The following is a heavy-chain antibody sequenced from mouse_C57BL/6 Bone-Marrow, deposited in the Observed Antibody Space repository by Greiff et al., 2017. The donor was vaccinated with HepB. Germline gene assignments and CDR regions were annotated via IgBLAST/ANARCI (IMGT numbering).Heavy chain of an antibody. CDR3: ARGGTTVVPYFDY. Sequence: EVKLVESEGGLVQPGSSMKLSCTASGFTFSDYYMAWVRQVPEKGLEWVANINYDGSSTYYLDSLKSRFIISRDNAKNILYLQMSSLKSEDTATYYCARGGTTVVPYFDYWGQGTTLTVSS. CDR2: INYDGSST. V-gene: IGHV5-16*01. J-gene: IGHJ2*01. CDR1: GFTFSDYY. D-gene: IGHD1-1*01.